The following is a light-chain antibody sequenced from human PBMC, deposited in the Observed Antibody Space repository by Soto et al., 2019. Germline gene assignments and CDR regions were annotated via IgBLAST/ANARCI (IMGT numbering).Light chain of an antibody. CDR1: QSVSIN. J-gene: IGKJ1*01. CDR3: QQYNSWLWT. V-gene: IGKV3-15*01. CDR2: GAS. Sequence: EIVLTQSPATLSLSPGERATLSCRASQSVSINLAWYQHKPGQAPRLLIFGASPRATGIPDRFSGSGSGTEFTLTISSLQSEDFAVYYCQQYNSWLWTFGQGTKVEIK.